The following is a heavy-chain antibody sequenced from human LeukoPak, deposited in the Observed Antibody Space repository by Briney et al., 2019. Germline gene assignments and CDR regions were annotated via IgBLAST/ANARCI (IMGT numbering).Heavy chain of an antibody. V-gene: IGHV3-53*04. Sequence: RGSLRLSCAASGFTVSSNYMSWVRQAPGKGLEWVSVIYSGGSTYYADSVKGRFTISRHNSKNTLYPQMNSLRAEDTAVYYCARDAGSQEGMDVWGQGALVTVSS. CDR3: ARDAGSQEGMDV. J-gene: IGHJ4*02. CDR2: IYSGGST. CDR1: GFTVSSNY. D-gene: IGHD1-14*01.